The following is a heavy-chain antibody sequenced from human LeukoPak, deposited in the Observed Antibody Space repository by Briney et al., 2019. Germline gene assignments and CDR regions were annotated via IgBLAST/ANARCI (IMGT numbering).Heavy chain of an antibody. CDR1: RGTFSSYG. D-gene: IGHD3-22*01. V-gene: IGHV1-69*05. J-gene: IGHJ4*02. Sequence: SVKVSCKASRGTFSSYGISWVRQAPGQGLEWMGGVIAIFGRVKYGQKFQGRATITTDESTSTAYMELSSLTSGDTGVYYCARGELGDSSGFSFFDYWGQGTLVTVSS. CDR3: ARGELGDSSGFSFFDY. CDR2: VIAIFGRV.